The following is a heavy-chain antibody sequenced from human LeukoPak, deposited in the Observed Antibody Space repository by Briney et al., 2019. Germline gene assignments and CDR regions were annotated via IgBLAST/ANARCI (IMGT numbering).Heavy chain of an antibody. CDR1: GYSSTNYG. D-gene: IGHD3-22*01. J-gene: IGHJ4*02. V-gene: IGHV1-69*06. CDR2: IIPIFGTA. CDR3: ARDRSRSYYDSSALD. Sequence: GASVKVSCKASGYSSTNYGISWVRQAPGQGLEWMGGIIPIFGTANYAQKFQGRVTITADKSTSTAYMELSSLRSEDTAVYYYARDRSRSYYDSSALDWGQGTLVTVSS.